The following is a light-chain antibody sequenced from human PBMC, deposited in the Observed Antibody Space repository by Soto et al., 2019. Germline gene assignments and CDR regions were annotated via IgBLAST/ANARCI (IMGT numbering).Light chain of an antibody. CDR2: DVS. CDR3: SSYTSGTTLVV. Sequence: QSVLTQPASVSGSPGQSITISCTGTSGDVGGYNFVSWYQQHPGKAPKLMIYDVSNRPSGVSNRFSGSKSGNTASLTISVLQAEDEADYYCSSYTSGTTLVVFGGGTKLTVL. J-gene: IGLJ2*01. CDR1: SGDVGGYNF. V-gene: IGLV2-14*01.